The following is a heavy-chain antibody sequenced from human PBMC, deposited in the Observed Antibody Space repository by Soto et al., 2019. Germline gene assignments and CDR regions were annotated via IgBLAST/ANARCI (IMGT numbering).Heavy chain of an antibody. CDR2: ISSSSSYK. V-gene: IGHV3-21*01. CDR3: ARGYYGDPVFDY. J-gene: IGHJ4*02. CDR1: GFTFSSYS. D-gene: IGHD4-17*01. Sequence: GGSLRLSCAASGFTFSSYSMNWVRQAPGKGLEWVSSISSSSSYKYYADSVKGRFTISRDNAKNSLYLQMNSLRAEDTAVYYCARGYYGDPVFDYWGQGTLVTVSS.